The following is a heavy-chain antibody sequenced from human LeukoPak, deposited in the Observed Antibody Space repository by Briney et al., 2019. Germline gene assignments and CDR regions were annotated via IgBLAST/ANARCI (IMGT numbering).Heavy chain of an antibody. CDR2: IYYSGST. V-gene: IGHV4-59*01. J-gene: IGHJ4*02. CDR3: ARGGYYGSGRDFDY. CDR1: GGSIGSYY. D-gene: IGHD3-10*01. Sequence: PSETLSLTCTVSGGSIGSYYWSWIRQPPGKGLEWIGYIYYSGSTNYNPSLKSRVTISVDTSKNQFSLKLSSVTAADTAVYYCARGGYYGSGRDFDYWGQGTLVTVSS.